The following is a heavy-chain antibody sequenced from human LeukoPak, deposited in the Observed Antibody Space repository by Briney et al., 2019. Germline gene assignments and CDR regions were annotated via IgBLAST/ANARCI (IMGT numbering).Heavy chain of an antibody. J-gene: IGHJ3*02. CDR2: ISYDGSNK. Sequence: GGSLRLSCAASGFTFSSYGMHWVRQAPGKGLEWVAVISYDGSNKYYADSVKGRFTISRDNSKNTLYLQMNSLRAEDTAVYYCARDGGSSGYHDAFDIWGQGTMVTVSS. V-gene: IGHV3-30*03. CDR3: ARDGGSSGYHDAFDI. D-gene: IGHD3-22*01. CDR1: GFTFSSYG.